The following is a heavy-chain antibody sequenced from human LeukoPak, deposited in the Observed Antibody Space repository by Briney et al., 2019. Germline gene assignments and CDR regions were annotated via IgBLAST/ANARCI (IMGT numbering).Heavy chain of an antibody. CDR1: IDSFSNYH. V-gene: IGHV4-34*01. CDR2: VNESGGT. Sequence: SETLSLTCAVYIDSFSNYHWNWIRQTPAKGMEWIGEVNESGGTNISPSLRSRVILSVDTSKNQFSLKLSSVTAADTAVYYCARISLTFGGAYYMDVWGKGTPVTISS. CDR3: ARISLTFGGAYYMDV. J-gene: IGHJ6*03. D-gene: IGHD3-16*01.